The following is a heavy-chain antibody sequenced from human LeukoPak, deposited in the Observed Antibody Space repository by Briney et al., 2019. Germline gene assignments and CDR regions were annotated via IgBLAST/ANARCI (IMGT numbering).Heavy chain of an antibody. D-gene: IGHD6-6*01. CDR2: ISYDGSNK. CDR1: GFTSSSYA. Sequence: PGRSLRLAWAAYGFTSSSYAMHWVRQAPGKVLEWVAVISYDGSNKYYADSVKGRFTISRDNAKNSLYLQMNSLRAEDTAVYYCAREDGAALSFDYWGQGTLVTVSS. CDR3: AREDGAALSFDY. J-gene: IGHJ4*02. V-gene: IGHV3-30-3*01.